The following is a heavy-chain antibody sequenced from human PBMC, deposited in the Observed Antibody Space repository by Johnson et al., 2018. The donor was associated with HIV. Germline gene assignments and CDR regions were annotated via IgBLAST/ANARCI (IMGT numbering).Heavy chain of an antibody. V-gene: IGHV3-66*01. J-gene: IGHJ3*02. CDR2: TYSCGSP. CDR1: GFTVSSNY. Sequence: VQLVESGGGLVQPGGSLRLSCAASGFTVSSNYMCWVRQATGKGLAWVSITYSCGSPLYTDSVKARLTISRDSSKNTLYLQMNSLRAEDTAVYYCAREVEAFDMWGQGTLVTVSS. CDR3: AREVEAFDM.